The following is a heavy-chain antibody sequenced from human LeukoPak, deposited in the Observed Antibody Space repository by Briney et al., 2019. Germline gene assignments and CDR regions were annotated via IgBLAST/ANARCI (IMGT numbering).Heavy chain of an antibody. CDR2: INHSGSA. J-gene: IGHJ4*02. Sequence: SETLSLTCAVYGGSFSNYYWTWIRQPPGKGLEWIGEINHSGSARYNPSLKSRVTISVDSSTNHFSLRLTSVTAADTAIYYCAAMTTVTMYSYFFDSWGQGTLLTVSS. D-gene: IGHD4-17*01. CDR1: GGSFSNYY. CDR3: AAMTTVTMYSYFFDS. V-gene: IGHV4-34*01.